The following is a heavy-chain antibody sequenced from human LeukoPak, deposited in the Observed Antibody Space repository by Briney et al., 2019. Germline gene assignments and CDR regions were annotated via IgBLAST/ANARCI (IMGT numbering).Heavy chain of an antibody. V-gene: IGHV4-34*01. J-gene: IGHJ5*02. D-gene: IGHD3-10*01. CDR3: ARLLYYYGSGSYYKRFDL. Sequence: SETLSLTCAVYGGSFSGYYWSWIRQPPGKGLEWIGEINHSGSTNYNPSLKSRVTISEDTSKNQFSLKLSSVTAADTAVYYCARLLYYYGSGSYYKRFDLWGQGTLVTVSS. CDR2: INHSGST. CDR1: GGSFSGYY.